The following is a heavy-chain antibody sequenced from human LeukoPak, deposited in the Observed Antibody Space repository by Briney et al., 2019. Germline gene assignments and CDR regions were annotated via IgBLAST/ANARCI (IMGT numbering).Heavy chain of an antibody. D-gene: IGHD6-19*01. V-gene: IGHV3-64*01. Sequence: GGSLRLSCAASGFTFSSYAMHWVRQAPGKGLEYVSAISSNGGSTYYANSVKGRFTISRDNSKNTLYLQMGSLRAEDMAVYYCARDKTVADLDYWGQGTLVTVSS. CDR1: GFTFSSYA. J-gene: IGHJ4*02. CDR3: ARDKTVADLDY. CDR2: ISSNGGST.